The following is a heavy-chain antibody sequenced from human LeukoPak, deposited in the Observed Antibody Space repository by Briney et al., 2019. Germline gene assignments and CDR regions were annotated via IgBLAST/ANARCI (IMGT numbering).Heavy chain of an antibody. CDR3: ARDGSGVWFDY. D-gene: IGHD3-10*01. J-gene: IGHJ4*02. Sequence: GASVKVSCKASNYSFTSYGISWVRQAPGQGLEWMARINAYNGDTNYAQKLQGRVTLTTETSTSTAYMELRSLRSDDTAVYYGARDGSGVWFDYWGQGTLVTVSS. V-gene: IGHV1-18*01. CDR1: NYSFTSYG. CDR2: INAYNGDT.